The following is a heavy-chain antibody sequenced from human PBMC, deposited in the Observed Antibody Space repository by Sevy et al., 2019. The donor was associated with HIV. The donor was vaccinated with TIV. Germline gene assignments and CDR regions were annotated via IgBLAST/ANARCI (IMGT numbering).Heavy chain of an antibody. V-gene: IGHV3-9*01. J-gene: IGHJ4*02. D-gene: IGHD6-6*01. CDR2: ISWNSGSI. CDR1: GFTFDDYA. CDR3: AKDSYSSSSGH. Sequence: GGSLRLSCAASGFTFDDYAMHWVRQAPGKGLEWVSGISWNSGSIGYADSVKGRFTISRDNAKNSLYLQMNSLRAEDTALYYCAKDSYSSSSGHWGQGTLVTVSS.